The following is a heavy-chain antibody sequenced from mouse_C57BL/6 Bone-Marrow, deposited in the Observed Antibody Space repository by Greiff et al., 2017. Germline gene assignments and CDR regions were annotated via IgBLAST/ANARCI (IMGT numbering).Heavy chain of an antibody. J-gene: IGHJ2*01. V-gene: IGHV1-64*01. CDR3: ARGALFRGYFDY. CDR2: IHPNSGST. Sequence: QVQLQQPGAELVKPGASVKLSCKASGYTFTSYWMHWVKQRPGQGLEWIGMIHPNSGSTNYNEKFKSKATLTVDKSSSTAYMQLNSLTSEDSAVYYCARGALFRGYFDYWGQGTTLTVSS. CDR1: GYTFTSYW.